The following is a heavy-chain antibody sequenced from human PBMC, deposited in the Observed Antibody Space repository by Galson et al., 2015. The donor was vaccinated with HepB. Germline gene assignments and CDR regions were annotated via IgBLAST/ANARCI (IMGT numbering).Heavy chain of an antibody. CDR3: GRVPSEYYYDSSVSGYNWYDMDV. CDR2: IYHSGST. Sequence: TLSLTCAVSGGSINSGGYSWSWIRQPPGKGLEWIGYIYHSGSTYYNPSLKSRVTISVDRSKNQFSLKLNSVTAADTAVYYCGRVPSEYYYDSSVSGYNWYDMDVWGQGTTVTVSS. V-gene: IGHV4-30-2*01. D-gene: IGHD3-22*01. J-gene: IGHJ6*02. CDR1: GGSINSGGYS.